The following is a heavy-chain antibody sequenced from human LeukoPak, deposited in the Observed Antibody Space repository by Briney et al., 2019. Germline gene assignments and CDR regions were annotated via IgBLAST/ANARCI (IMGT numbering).Heavy chain of an antibody. D-gene: IGHD3-9*01. CDR1: GGTFTNNA. CDR2: IIPILDVT. CDR3: ARGGGVDILAGFQY. V-gene: IGHV1-69*04. Sequence: ASVKVSCKASGGTFTNNAINWVRQAPRQGLEWMGRIIPILDVTNYAQQFLGRVKTTADQTPSRAYMGRSRLRSAETAVFYFARGGGVDILAGFQYWGQGTLVTVSS. J-gene: IGHJ4*02.